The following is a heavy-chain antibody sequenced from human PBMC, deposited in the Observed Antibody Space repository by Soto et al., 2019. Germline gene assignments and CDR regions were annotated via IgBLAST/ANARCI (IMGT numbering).Heavy chain of an antibody. CDR1: EFTFSSYG. D-gene: IGHD6-19*01. Sequence: QVQLVESGGGVVQPGRSLRLSCAASEFTFSSYGMHWVRQAPGKGLEWVAVIWYDGSNKYYADSVKGRFTISRDNSKNTLYLQMNSLRAEDTAVYYCARTPIAVAGLFDYWGQGTLVTVSS. V-gene: IGHV3-33*01. CDR3: ARTPIAVAGLFDY. J-gene: IGHJ4*02. CDR2: IWYDGSNK.